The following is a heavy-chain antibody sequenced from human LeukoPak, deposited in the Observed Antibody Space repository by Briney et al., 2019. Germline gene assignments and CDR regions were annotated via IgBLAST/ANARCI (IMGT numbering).Heavy chain of an antibody. CDR3: ARETVSIAAAANYFDY. CDR2: ISSSSSYI. V-gene: IGHV3-21*01. D-gene: IGHD6-13*01. CDR1: GFTFSSYA. J-gene: IGHJ4*02. Sequence: GGSLRLSCAASGFTFSSYAMSWVRQAPGKGLEWVSSISSSSSYIYYADSVKGRFTISRDNSKNTLYLQMNSLRAEDTAVYYCARETVSIAAAANYFDYWGQGTLVTVSS.